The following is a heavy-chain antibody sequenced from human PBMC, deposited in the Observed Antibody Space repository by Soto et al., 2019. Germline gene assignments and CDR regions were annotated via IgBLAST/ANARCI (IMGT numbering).Heavy chain of an antibody. J-gene: IGHJ3*02. CDR2: VYHTVRT. V-gene: IGHV4-61*01. CDR1: CGSFKSGSYS. CDR3: ARAPLGRITMIPGGGPARGIFDI. D-gene: IGHD3-22*01. Sequence: SETLSLTGAVSCGSFKSGSYSWSWIRQPPGRGVEWIVYVYHTVRTNYNPSLKSRVTISVDTSKNQFSLKLSSVTAADTAVYYCARAPLGRITMIPGGGPARGIFDIWGQGTMVTVSS.